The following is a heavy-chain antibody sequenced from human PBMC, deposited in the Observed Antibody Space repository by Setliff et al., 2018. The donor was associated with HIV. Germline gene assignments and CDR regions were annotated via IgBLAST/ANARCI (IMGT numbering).Heavy chain of an antibody. V-gene: IGHV1-8*02. CDR1: GYAFSTYD. CDR2: MNPNSGNT. Sequence: ASVKVSCKDSGYAFSTYDINWVRQATGRGLEWMGWMNPNSGNTGYAQQFQGRITMTRNSSISTAYMDLSSLRSEDTAVYYCAIRREVVAAATTRRGLDIWGQGTLVTVSS. J-gene: IGHJ4*03. D-gene: IGHD2-15*01. CDR3: AIRREVVAAATTRRGLDI.